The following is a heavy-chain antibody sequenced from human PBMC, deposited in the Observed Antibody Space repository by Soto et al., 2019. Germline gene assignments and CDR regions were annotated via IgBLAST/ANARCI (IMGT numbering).Heavy chain of an antibody. J-gene: IGHJ5*02. Sequence: ASVKVSCKASGYTFTSYDINWVRRATGQGLEWMGWMNPNSGNTGYAQKFQGRVTMTRNTSISTAYMELSSLRSEDTAVYYCARGRKARITVVRGVINWFDPWGQGILVTVSS. CDR3: ARGRKARITVVRGVINWFDP. V-gene: IGHV1-8*01. CDR1: GYTFTSYD. CDR2: MNPNSGNT. D-gene: IGHD3-10*01.